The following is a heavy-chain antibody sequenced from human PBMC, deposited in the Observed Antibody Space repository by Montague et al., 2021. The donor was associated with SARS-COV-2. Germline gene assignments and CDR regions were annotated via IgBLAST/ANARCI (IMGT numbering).Heavy chain of an antibody. CDR3: ARNMAY. V-gene: IGHV4-4*09. Sequence: SETLSLTCTVSSGSLSNYYWSWIRQSPDKGLEWIGYMYETGNMIYNPSLRSRVSTSADTSKSQFSLRPTSVTAADSARYYCARNMAYWGQGVLVTV. CDR2: MYETGNM. CDR1: SGSLSNYY. D-gene: IGHD2/OR15-2a*01. J-gene: IGHJ4*02.